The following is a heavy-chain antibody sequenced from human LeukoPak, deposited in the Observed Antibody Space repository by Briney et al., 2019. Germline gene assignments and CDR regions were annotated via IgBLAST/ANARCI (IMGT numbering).Heavy chain of an antibody. Sequence: GRSLRLSCAASGFTFSSYAMHWVRQAPGKGLEWVAVISYDGSNKYYADSVKGRFTISRDNSKNTLYLQMNSLRAEDTAVYYCARDDYGDYGGLDYWGQGTLVTVSS. CDR3: ARDDYGDYGGLDY. CDR1: GFTFSSYA. CDR2: ISYDGSNK. J-gene: IGHJ4*02. V-gene: IGHV3-30-3*01. D-gene: IGHD4-17*01.